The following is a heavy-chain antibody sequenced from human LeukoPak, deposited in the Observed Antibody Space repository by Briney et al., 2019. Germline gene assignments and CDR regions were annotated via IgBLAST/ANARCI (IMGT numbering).Heavy chain of an antibody. D-gene: IGHD3-22*01. CDR2: IYTSGST. CDR1: GVSVTTYY. CDR3: ARGTTYNQYYYDSSGYYSFDY. J-gene: IGHJ4*02. V-gene: IGHV4-4*07. Sequence: SETLSLTCTVSGVSVTTYYWSWIRQPAGKGLEWIGRIYTSGSTNYNPSLKSRVTISVDTSKNQFSLKLSSVTAADTAVYYCARGTTYNQYYYDSSGYYSFDYWGQGTLVTVSS.